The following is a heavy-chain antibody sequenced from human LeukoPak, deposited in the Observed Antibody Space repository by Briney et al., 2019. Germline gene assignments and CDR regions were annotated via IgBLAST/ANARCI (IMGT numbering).Heavy chain of an antibody. CDR2: INQVGSQK. D-gene: IGHD4-17*01. CDR1: GFSFSSHW. CDR3: AKEIYGDYPSFDY. V-gene: IGHV3-7*05. Sequence: PGGSLRLSCAASGFSFSSHWMSWVRQAPGKGLEWVANINQVGSQKYYVDSVKGRFSISRDNAKNSLYLQMNSLRAEDTAVYYCAKEIYGDYPSFDYWGQGTLVTVSS. J-gene: IGHJ4*02.